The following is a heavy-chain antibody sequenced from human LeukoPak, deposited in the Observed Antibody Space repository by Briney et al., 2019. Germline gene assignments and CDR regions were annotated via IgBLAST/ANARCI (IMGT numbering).Heavy chain of an antibody. CDR3: ARVCGMATIRRRNDAFDI. CDR1: GYTFTSYD. V-gene: IGHV1-8*01. Sequence: GASVKVSCKASGYTFTSYDINWVRQATGQGLEWMGWINPNSGKPGYAQKFQGRVTMTRNNSISTAYMELSSLRSEDTAVYYCARVCGMATIRRRNDAFDIWGQGTMVTVSS. D-gene: IGHD5-24*01. J-gene: IGHJ3*02. CDR2: INPNSGKP.